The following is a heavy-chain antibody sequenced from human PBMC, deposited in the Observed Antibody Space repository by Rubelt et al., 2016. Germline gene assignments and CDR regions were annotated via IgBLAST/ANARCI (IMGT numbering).Heavy chain of an antibody. D-gene: IGHD3-3*01. V-gene: IGHV5-10-1*03. CDR1: GYSFTSYW. J-gene: IGHJ4*02. Sequence: EVQLVQSGAEVKKPGESLRISCKGSGYSFTSYWISWVRQMPGKGLEWMGRIDPRVSYTNYSPSVQGHGPISADKSISTAYLQWSSLKASDTAMYYCAIYDFWSGYCLDYWGQGTLVTVSS. CDR3: AIYDFWSGYCLDY. CDR2: IDPRVSYT.